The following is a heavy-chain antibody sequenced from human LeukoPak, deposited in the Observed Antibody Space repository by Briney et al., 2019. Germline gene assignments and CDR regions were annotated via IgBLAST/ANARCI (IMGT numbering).Heavy chain of an antibody. D-gene: IGHD2-2*01. CDR2: IIPILGIA. Sequence: ASVKVSCKASGGTFSSYAISWVRQAPGQGLEWMGRIIPILGIANYAQKFQGRVTITADKSTSTAYMELSSLRSEDTAVYYCARDSTLGVVAPAASPGHYYYYGMDVWGQGTTVTVSS. CDR3: ARDSTLGVVAPAASPGHYYYYGMDV. J-gene: IGHJ6*02. V-gene: IGHV1-69*04. CDR1: GGTFSSYA.